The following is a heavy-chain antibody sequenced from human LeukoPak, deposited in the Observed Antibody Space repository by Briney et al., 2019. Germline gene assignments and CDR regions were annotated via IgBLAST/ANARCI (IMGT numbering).Heavy chain of an antibody. CDR2: IIPILGIA. V-gene: IGHV1-69*04. CDR1: VGTFSSHA. D-gene: IGHD3-22*01. J-gene: IGHJ6*02. CDR3: ARDYYDSSALPMDV. Sequence: SLKLSCDASVGTFSSHAISWVREGPGQRHEWMGRIIPILGIANYAQKFQGRVTITADKSTSTAYMELSSLRSEDTAVYYCARDYYDSSALPMDVWGQGTTVTVSS.